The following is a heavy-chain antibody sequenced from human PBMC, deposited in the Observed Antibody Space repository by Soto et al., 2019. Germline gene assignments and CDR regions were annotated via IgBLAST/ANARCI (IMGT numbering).Heavy chain of an antibody. J-gene: IGHJ4*02. CDR3: ARRYDGTLDY. D-gene: IGHD5-12*01. CDR1: GGSISSSSYY. Sequence: PSETLSLTCTVSGGSISSSSYYWGWIRQPPGKGLEWIGSIYYSGSTYYNPSLKSRVTISVDTSKNQFSLKLSSVTAADTAVYYCARRYDGTLDYWGQGTLVTVSS. CDR2: IYYSGST. V-gene: IGHV4-39*01.